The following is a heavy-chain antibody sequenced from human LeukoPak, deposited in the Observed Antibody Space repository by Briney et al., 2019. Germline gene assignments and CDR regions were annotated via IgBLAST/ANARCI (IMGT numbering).Heavy chain of an antibody. J-gene: IGHJ4*02. CDR3: ARVIGSYGDSAY. D-gene: IGHD4-17*01. Sequence: PGVSVRLSCAASGFTFSSYRMIWVRQAPGKGLEGVGKIKQDGSEKYYVDSVKGRFTISRDNAKNSLYLQMNSLTDEDTAVYYCARVIGSYGDSAYWGQGTLVTVSS. CDR1: GFTFSSYR. CDR2: IKQDGSEK. V-gene: IGHV3-7*01.